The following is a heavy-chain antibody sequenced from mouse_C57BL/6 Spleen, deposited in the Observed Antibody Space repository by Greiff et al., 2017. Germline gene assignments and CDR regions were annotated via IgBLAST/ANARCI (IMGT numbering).Heavy chain of an antibody. J-gene: IGHJ1*03. CDR1: GYAFSSSW. Sequence: QVQLQQSGPELVKPGASVKISCKASGYAFSSSWMNWVKQRPGQGLEWIGRIYPGDGDTNYNGKFKGKATLTADKSSSTAYMPLSSLTSEDSAVYFCARSGITTVLAWYFDVWGTGTTVTVSS. CDR3: ARSGITTVLAWYFDV. CDR2: IYPGDGDT. D-gene: IGHD1-1*01. V-gene: IGHV1-82*01.